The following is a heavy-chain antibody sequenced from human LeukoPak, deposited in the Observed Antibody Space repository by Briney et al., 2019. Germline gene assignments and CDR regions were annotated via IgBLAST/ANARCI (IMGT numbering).Heavy chain of an antibody. V-gene: IGHV3-7*04. CDR1: GFTFSSYW. Sequence: GGSLRLSCAASGFTFSSYWMSWVCQAPGKGLEWVANIKQDGSETYYVDSVKGRFTISRDNAKNSLYLQMSSLRAEDTAVYYCARDGWELRPSGGQGTLVTVSS. CDR2: IKQDGSET. D-gene: IGHD1-26*01. J-gene: IGHJ4*02. CDR3: ARDGWELRPS.